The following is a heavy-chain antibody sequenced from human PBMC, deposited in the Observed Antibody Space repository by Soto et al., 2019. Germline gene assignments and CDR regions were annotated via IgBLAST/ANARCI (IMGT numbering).Heavy chain of an antibody. V-gene: IGHV4-39*01. D-gene: IGHD5-12*01. J-gene: IGHJ4*02. CDR3: ARSSGYVPGGY. Sequence: SVTLSRTCAVSGGSISSSNHYWDWIRQPAGKGPEWIGRIYYRGSTYYNPSLKSRVTISVDTSKNQFSLKMPSVTAADTAVYYCARSSGYVPGGYWGQGILVTVSS. CDR1: GGSISSSNHY. CDR2: IYYRGST.